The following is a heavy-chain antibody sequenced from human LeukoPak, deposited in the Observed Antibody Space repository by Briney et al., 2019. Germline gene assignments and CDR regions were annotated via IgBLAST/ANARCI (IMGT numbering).Heavy chain of an antibody. CDR3: ARERGYCTTTTFYARFDP. J-gene: IGHJ5*02. CDR2: IYYSGST. CDR1: SGSISSYY. Sequence: SETLSLTCTVSSGSISSYYWSWIRLPPGKGLEWIGYIYYSGSTNYNPSLKSRVTMSVDTSKNQFSLKLSSVTAADTAVYYCARERGYCTTTTFYARFDPWGQGTLVTVSS. D-gene: IGHD2-2*01. V-gene: IGHV4-59*01.